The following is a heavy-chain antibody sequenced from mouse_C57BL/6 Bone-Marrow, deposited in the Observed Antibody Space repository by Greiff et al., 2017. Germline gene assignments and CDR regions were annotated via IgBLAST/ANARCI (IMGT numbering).Heavy chain of an antibody. CDR3: ARGANWDLDN. V-gene: IGHV1-59*01. CDR2: IDPSDSCT. D-gene: IGHD4-1*01. CDR1: GYTFTSYW. J-gene: IGHJ2*01. Sequence: QVQLQQPGAELVRPGTSVKLSCKASGYTFTSYWMHWVKQSPGRSLEWIGVIDPSDSCTNYNHKIKGKATLTVDTSSSTAYMQLSSLTSEDSAVYYCARGANWDLDNWGKGTTLTVSS.